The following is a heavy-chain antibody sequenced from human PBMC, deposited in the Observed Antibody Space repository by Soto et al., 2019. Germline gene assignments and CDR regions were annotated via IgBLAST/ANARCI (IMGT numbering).Heavy chain of an antibody. CDR3: ARGSHIAVDHYKKYYFDY. J-gene: IGHJ4*02. CDR1: GYTFTYNF. D-gene: IGHD2-15*01. V-gene: IGHV1-46*01. CDR2: VNPSAGAT. Sequence: ASVKVSCKASGYTFTYNFMHWVRQAPGQGLEWMGIVNPSAGATRAAQKFQGRVTMTWDTSTSTVYMELSSLRSEDTAVYYCARGSHIAVDHYKKYYFDYWGQGTLVTVSS.